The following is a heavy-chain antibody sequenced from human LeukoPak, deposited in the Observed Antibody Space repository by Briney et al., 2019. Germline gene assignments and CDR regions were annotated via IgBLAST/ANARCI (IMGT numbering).Heavy chain of an antibody. CDR3: ARKQQLDYYFDY. CDR2: INHRGST. V-gene: IGHV4-34*01. D-gene: IGHD6-13*01. Sequence: PSETLSLTCAVYGGSFSGYYWSWIRQPPGKAREWIGEINHRGSTNYNPSLKSRVTISVDTSKNQFSLKLSSVTAADTAVYYCARKQQLDYYFDYWGQGTLVTVSS. CDR1: GGSFSGYY. J-gene: IGHJ4*02.